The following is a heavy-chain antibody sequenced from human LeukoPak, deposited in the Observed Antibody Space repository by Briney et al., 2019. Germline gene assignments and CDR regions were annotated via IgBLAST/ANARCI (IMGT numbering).Heavy chain of an antibody. D-gene: IGHD2-2*01. V-gene: IGHV4-31*03. J-gene: IGHJ4*02. CDR3: ARGIECTSASCYGGFDY. Sequence: PSGTLSLTCIISGDSISRGTYNWSWIRRHPGKGLEWIGYIYYSDRTYYNPSLMSRGAMSIDASKNLFSLRLTSMTAADTAVYYCARGIECTSASCYGGFDYWGQGHLVIVSS. CDR1: GDSISRGTYN. CDR2: IYYSDRT.